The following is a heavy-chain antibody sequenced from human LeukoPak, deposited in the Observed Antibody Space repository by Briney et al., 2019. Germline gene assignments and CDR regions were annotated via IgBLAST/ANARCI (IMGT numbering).Heavy chain of an antibody. J-gene: IGHJ4*02. CDR3: ARAPTVLVGYCSSSSCQADY. Sequence: GGSLRLSCAASGFTFSSYSMNWVRQAPGRGLEWVSAISGDSRYIYYADSVRGRFTISRDNAENSLYLQMHSLRVEDTAVYYCARAPTVLVGYCSSSSCQADYWGQGTLVTVSS. CDR2: ISGDSRYI. D-gene: IGHD2-2*01. CDR1: GFTFSSYS. V-gene: IGHV3-21*01.